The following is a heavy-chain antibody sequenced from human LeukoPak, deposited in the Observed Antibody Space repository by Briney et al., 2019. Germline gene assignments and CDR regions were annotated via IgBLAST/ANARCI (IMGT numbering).Heavy chain of an antibody. V-gene: IGHV3-30*18. D-gene: IGHD3-10*01. CDR2: ISYDGSNK. Sequence: GGSLRLSCAASGFTFSSYGMHWVRQAPGKGLEGVAVISYDGSNKYYADSVKGRFTISRDNSKNTLYLQMNSLRAEDTAVYYCAKASGLWPFDYWGQGTLVTVSS. J-gene: IGHJ4*02. CDR1: GFTFSSYG. CDR3: AKASGLWPFDY.